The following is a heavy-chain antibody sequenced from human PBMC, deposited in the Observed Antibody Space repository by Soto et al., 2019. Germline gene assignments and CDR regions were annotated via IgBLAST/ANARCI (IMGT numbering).Heavy chain of an antibody. CDR1: GGTFSSYA. Sequence: SVKVSCKASGGTFSSYAIGWVRQAPGRGLEWMGGIIPIFGTANYAQKFQGRVTITADESTSTAYMELSSLRSEDTAVYYCARPTTVTTRYYYYGMDVWGPGPPLTVST. CDR3: ARPTTVTTRYYYYGMDV. D-gene: IGHD4-17*01. J-gene: IGHJ6*01. V-gene: IGHV1-69*13. CDR2: IIPIFGTA.